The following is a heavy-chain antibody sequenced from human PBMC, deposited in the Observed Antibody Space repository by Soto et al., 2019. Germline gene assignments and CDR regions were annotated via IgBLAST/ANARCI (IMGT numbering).Heavy chain of an antibody. V-gene: IGHV4-59*01. D-gene: IGHD3-9*01. Sequence: SETLSLTCTVSGGSISSYYWSWIRQPPGKGLEWIGYIYYSGSTNYNPSLKSRVTISVDTSKNQFSLKLSSVTAADTAVYYCARERSYYDILTGFVEHYYGMDVWGQGTTVTVSS. CDR2: IYYSGST. CDR3: ARERSYYDILTGFVEHYYGMDV. J-gene: IGHJ6*02. CDR1: GGSISSYY.